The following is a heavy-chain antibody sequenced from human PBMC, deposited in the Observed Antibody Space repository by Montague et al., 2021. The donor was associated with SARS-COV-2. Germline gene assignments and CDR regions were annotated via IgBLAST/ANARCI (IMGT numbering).Heavy chain of an antibody. J-gene: IGHJ4*02. V-gene: IGHV4-34*01. CDR3: ARGGLASRKYVVCCSSSARHLDY. CDR1: GGTFSAHS. Sequence: SETLSLTCAVYGGTFSAHSWTWVRQSPGKGLEWLGEINHRGSTTYIPSLKSRITISVDTSKNQFSLRLRSVTAADTAVYYCARGGLASRKYVVCCSSSARHLDYWGQGTLVSVSS. CDR2: INHRGST. D-gene: IGHD3-22*01.